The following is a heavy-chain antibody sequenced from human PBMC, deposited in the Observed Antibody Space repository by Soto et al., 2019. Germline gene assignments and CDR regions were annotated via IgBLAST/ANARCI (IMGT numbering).Heavy chain of an antibody. J-gene: IGHJ3*02. Sequence: QLQLQESGPGLVKPSETLSLTCTVSGGSISSSSYYWGWIRQPPWKGLEWIGSIYYSGSTYYNPSLKSRVTISVDTSKNQFSLKLSSVTAADTAVYYCARRGYYAISAFDIWGQGTMVTVSS. V-gene: IGHV4-39*01. D-gene: IGHD2-8*01. CDR2: IYYSGST. CDR3: ARRGYYAISAFDI. CDR1: GGSISSSSYY.